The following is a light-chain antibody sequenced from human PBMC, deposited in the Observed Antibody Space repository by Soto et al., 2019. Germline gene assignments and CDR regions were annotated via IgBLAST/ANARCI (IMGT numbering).Light chain of an antibody. CDR3: AAWDDNLNGPL. Sequence: QSVLTQSPSLSGSPGQRVTISCSGRNSNIGRYSVNWYQHFPGTAPKILIYSDDERPSGVPDRFSGSKSGTSASLAISGLQSEDEAEYYCAAWDDNLNGPLFGGGTKLTVL. CDR2: SDD. J-gene: IGLJ3*02. CDR1: NSNIGRYS. V-gene: IGLV1-44*01.